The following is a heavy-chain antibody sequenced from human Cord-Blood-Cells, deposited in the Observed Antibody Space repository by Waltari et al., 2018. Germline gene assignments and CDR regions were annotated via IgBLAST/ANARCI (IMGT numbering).Heavy chain of an antibody. V-gene: IGHV1-2*04. CDR1: GYNFTGYY. Sequence: QVQLVQSGAEVKKPGASVKVSCKASGYNFTGYYMNWVRQAAGQGLEWMGWINPNSGGTNYAQKFQGWVTMTRDTSISTAYMELSRLRSDDTAVYYCATIAAAGAEFFQHWGQGTLVTVSS. D-gene: IGHD6-13*01. CDR2: INPNSGGT. CDR3: ATIAAAGAEFFQH. J-gene: IGHJ1*01.